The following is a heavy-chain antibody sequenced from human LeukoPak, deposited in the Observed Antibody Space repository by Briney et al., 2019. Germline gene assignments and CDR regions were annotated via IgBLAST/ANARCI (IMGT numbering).Heavy chain of an antibody. CDR2: INRGGST. V-gene: IGHV4-34*01. Sequence: SETLSLSCAVYGGSFSGYYLNWIRQPPGKGLEWIGEINRGGSTDYNPSLKSRITISVDTSKNQFSLQLNSVTPEDTAVYYCARDPAYNWNGGVSFDYWGQGTLVTVSS. CDR3: ARDPAYNWNGGVSFDY. J-gene: IGHJ4*02. CDR1: GGSFSGYY. D-gene: IGHD1-20*01.